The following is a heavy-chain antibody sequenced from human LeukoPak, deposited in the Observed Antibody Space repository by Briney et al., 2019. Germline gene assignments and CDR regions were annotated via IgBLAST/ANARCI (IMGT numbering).Heavy chain of an antibody. D-gene: IGHD6-13*01. CDR2: IYYSGST. Sequence: PSETLSLTCTVSGGSIRSSNYYWGWIRQPPGKGLQWIGSIYYSGSTYYNTSLKSRVTISVDTSKNQFSLKLSSVTAADTAVYYCARTTEAHSWRTRYYDYYMDVWGKGTTVTVSS. V-gene: IGHV4-39*07. J-gene: IGHJ6*03. CDR3: ARTTEAHSWRTRYYDYYMDV. CDR1: GGSIRSSNYY.